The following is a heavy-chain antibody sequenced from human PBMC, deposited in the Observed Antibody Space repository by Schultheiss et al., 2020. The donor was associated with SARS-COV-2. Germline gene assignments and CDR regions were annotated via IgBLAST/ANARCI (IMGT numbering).Heavy chain of an antibody. CDR1: GGSFSGYY. Sequence: SETLSLTCAVYGGSFSGYYWSWIRQPPGKGLEWIGEINHSGSTNYNPSLKSRVTISVDKSKNQFSLKLSSVTAADTAVYYCARLQGDHLRSGDYWGQGTLVTVSS. D-gene: IGHD2-21*02. CDR2: INHSGST. V-gene: IGHV4-34*01. J-gene: IGHJ4*02. CDR3: ARLQGDHLRSGDY.